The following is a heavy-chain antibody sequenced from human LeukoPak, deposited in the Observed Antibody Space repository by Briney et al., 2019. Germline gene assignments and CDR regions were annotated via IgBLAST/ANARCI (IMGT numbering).Heavy chain of an antibody. D-gene: IGHD3-10*01. V-gene: IGHV4-34*01. CDR3: ARGGMRLWSGELWSNWFDP. Sequence: SETLSLTCAVYGGSFSGYYWSWIRQPPGKGLEWIGEINHSGSTNYNPSLKSRVTISVDTSKNQFSLKLSSVTAADTAVYYCARGGMRLWSGELWSNWFDPWGQGTLVTVSS. CDR2: INHSGST. J-gene: IGHJ5*02. CDR1: GGSFSGYY.